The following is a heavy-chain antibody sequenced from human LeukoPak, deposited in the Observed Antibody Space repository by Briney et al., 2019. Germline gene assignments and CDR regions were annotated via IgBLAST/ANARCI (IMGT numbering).Heavy chain of an antibody. Sequence: ASVKVSCKASGGTFSSYAISWVRQAPGQGLEWMGWMNPDSGNTGYAHKFQGRATMTRNTSTSTAYMELSSLRSEDTAVYYCARGLDNWNYASGDYWGQGTLVTVSS. CDR2: MNPDSGNT. J-gene: IGHJ4*02. D-gene: IGHD1-7*01. CDR3: ARGLDNWNYASGDY. V-gene: IGHV1-8*02. CDR1: GGTFSSYA.